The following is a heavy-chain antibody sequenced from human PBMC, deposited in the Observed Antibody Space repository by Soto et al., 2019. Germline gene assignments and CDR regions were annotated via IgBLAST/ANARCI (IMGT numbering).Heavy chain of an antibody. Sequence: QVQLEASGPGLVKPSQTVSLTCSVSGGSIRSGGYFWTWIRQHPGKGLEYIGHIYSTGSTYYIPSLRRRLTLSLDTSKNQFSLNLTSVPAADTALYFCARLNSGLYQSFDSWGQGALVTVSS. J-gene: IGHJ4*02. D-gene: IGHD2-8*01. CDR2: IYSTGST. CDR1: GGSIRSGGYF. CDR3: ARLNSGLYQSFDS. V-gene: IGHV4-31*03.